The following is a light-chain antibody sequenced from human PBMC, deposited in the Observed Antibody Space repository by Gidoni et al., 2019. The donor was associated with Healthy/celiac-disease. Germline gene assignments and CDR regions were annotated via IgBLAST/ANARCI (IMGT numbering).Light chain of an antibody. CDR3: QQYNNWRTWT. J-gene: IGKJ1*01. V-gene: IGKV3-15*01. CDR2: GAS. Sequence: IVMTQSPATLSVSPGERATLSSRASQSFSSNLAWYQQKPGPAPRLLIYGASTRATGIPARLSGSGSGTEVNLTISSMQSEDYAVYYCQQYNNWRTWTFGQGTKVEIK. CDR1: QSFSSN.